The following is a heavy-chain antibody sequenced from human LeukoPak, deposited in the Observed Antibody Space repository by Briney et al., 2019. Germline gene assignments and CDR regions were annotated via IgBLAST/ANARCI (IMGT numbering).Heavy chain of an antibody. Sequence: ASVKVSCKASGYTFTGYYMHWVRQAPGQGLEWMGIINPSGGSTSYAQKFQGRVTMTRDTSTSTVYMELSSLRSEDTAVYYCARDLRDYDILTGYYYGSRDYYGMDVWGQGTTVTVSS. V-gene: IGHV1-46*01. CDR3: ARDLRDYDILTGYYYGSRDYYGMDV. CDR1: GYTFTGYY. CDR2: INPSGGST. D-gene: IGHD3-9*01. J-gene: IGHJ6*02.